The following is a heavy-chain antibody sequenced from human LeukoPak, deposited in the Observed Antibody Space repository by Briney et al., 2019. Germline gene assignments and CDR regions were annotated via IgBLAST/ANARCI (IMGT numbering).Heavy chain of an antibody. CDR2: ISYDGSNK. Sequence: GGSLRLSCAASGFTFSSYAMHWVRQAPGKGLEWVAVISYDGSNKYYADSVKGRFTISRDNSKNTLCLQMNSLRAEDTAVYYCARDTVGATTNYFDYWGQGTLVTVSS. CDR3: ARDTVGATTNYFDY. V-gene: IGHV3-30-3*01. CDR1: GFTFSSYA. D-gene: IGHD1-26*01. J-gene: IGHJ4*02.